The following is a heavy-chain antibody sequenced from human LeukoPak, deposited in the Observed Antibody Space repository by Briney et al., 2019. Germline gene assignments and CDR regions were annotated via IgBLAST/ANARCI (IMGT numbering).Heavy chain of an antibody. J-gene: IGHJ4*02. V-gene: IGHV3-72*01. D-gene: IGHD3-16*01. Sequence: GGSLRLSCAASGFTFSDYILDWVRQAPGKGLEWVGRIRRGSNSYTTEYAASVKARFIISRDDSQNSLFLHMYSLKTEDTAVYYCTRDGGDSINTAFDIWGQGTLVTVSS. CDR3: TRDGGDSINTAFDI. CDR2: IRRGSNSYTT. CDR1: GFTFSDYI.